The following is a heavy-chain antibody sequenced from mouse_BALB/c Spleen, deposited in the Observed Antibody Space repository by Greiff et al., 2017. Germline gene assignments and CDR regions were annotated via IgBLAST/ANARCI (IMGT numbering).Heavy chain of an antibody. Sequence: QVQLQQSGPELVKPGASVKISCKASGYAFSSSWMNWVKQRPGQGLEWIGRIYPGDGDTNYNGKFKGKATLTADKSSSTAYMQLSSLTSVDSAVYFCARSLPEMAYWGQGTLVTVSA. V-gene: IGHV1-82*01. CDR3: ARSLPEMAY. J-gene: IGHJ3*01. CDR1: GYAFSSSW. CDR2: IYPGDGDT.